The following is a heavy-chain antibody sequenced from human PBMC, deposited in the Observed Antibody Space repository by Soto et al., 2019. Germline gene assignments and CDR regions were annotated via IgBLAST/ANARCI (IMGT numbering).Heavy chain of an antibody. D-gene: IGHD3-9*01. CDR3: ARTLLRYFDWLSFYY. V-gene: IGHV1-3*01. CDR1: GYTFTSYA. Sequence: PSVKVSCKASGYTFTSYAMHWVRQAPGQRLEWMGWINAGNGNTKYSQKFQGRVTITRDTSASTAYMELSSLRSEDTAVYYCARTLLRYFDWLSFYYWGQGTLVTVSS. CDR2: INAGNGNT. J-gene: IGHJ4*02.